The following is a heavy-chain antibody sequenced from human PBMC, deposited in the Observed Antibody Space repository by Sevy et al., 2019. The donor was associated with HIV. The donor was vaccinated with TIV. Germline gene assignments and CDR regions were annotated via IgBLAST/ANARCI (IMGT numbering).Heavy chain of an antibody. CDR3: ARGGDFSDRSGERDFDY. J-gene: IGHJ4*02. Sequence: GGSLRLSCAASGFTFSNYGMHWVRQAPGKGLEWVAVIWNDGSNKYYADSVKGRFTISRDNSKNTLYLQMNSLRVEDTALYFCARGGDFSDRSGERDFDYWGQGTLVTVSS. D-gene: IGHD3-22*01. V-gene: IGHV3-33*01. CDR1: GFTFSNYG. CDR2: IWNDGSNK.